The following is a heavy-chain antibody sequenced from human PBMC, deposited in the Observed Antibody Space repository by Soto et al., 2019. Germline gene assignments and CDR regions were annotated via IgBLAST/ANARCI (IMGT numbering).Heavy chain of an antibody. CDR1: GYTFPTYD. V-gene: IGHV1-8*01. Sequence: QVQLVQSGAEVKKPGASVKVSCRASGYTFPTYDINWVRQATGQGLEWMGWMNPNSGHTGYAQKFQGRVTMTRYTAINTAYLELSNLRSEDTAVYYCARATRLPLCYFYLWGRGTLVTVSS. D-gene: IGHD2-21*02. CDR2: MNPNSGHT. CDR3: ARATRLPLCYFYL. J-gene: IGHJ2*01.